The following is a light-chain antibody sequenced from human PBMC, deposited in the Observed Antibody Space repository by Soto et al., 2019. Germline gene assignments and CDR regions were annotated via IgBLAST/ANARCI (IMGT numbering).Light chain of an antibody. CDR2: EVH. J-gene: IGLJ2*01. V-gene: IGLV2-8*01. CDR3: SSFAGDNTLV. Sequence: QSALTQPPSASGSPGQSVTISCAGTGSDIAVYDFVSWYQQHPYKAPKLIIYEVHKRPSGVPDRFSASKSGSTASLTVSGLQAEDEADYYCSSFAGDNTLVFGGGTKLTVL. CDR1: GSDIAVYDF.